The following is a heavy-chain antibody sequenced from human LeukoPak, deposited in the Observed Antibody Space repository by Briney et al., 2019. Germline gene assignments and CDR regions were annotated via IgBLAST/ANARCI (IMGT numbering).Heavy chain of an antibody. D-gene: IGHD3-22*01. V-gene: IGHV3-48*01. CDR2: ISSSSSTI. CDR3: AKGGFYDSSGYYLPYYFDY. Sequence: GGSLRLSCAASGFTFSSYSMNWVRQAPGKGLEWVSYISSSSSTIYYADSVKGRFTISRDNAKNSLYLQMNSLRAEDTAVYYCAKGGFYDSSGYYLPYYFDYWGQGTLVTVSS. CDR1: GFTFSSYS. J-gene: IGHJ4*02.